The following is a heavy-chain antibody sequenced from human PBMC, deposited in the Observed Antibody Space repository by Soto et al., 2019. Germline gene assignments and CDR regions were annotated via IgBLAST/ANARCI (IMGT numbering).Heavy chain of an antibody. D-gene: IGHD1-26*01. CDR3: ARDLVWERGLLFNAPFDY. CDR1: GYTFTSYA. V-gene: IGHV1-3*01. J-gene: IGHJ4*01. CDR2: INAGNGNT. Sequence: QVQLVQSGAEVKKPGASVKVSCKASGYTFTSYAMHWVRQAPGQRLEWMGWINAGNGNTKYSQKFQGRVTITRDTSASTAYMELSSLRSEDTAVYYCARDLVWERGLLFNAPFDYCAHVTLVTVSS.